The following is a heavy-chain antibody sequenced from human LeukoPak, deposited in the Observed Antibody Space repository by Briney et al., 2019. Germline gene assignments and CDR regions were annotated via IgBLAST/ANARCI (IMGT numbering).Heavy chain of an antibody. CDR3: ARDSSGWYGVLNWFDP. Sequence: SETLSLTCTVSGGSISSYYWSWIRQPAGKGLEWIGRIYTSGSTNYNPSLKSRVTMSVDTSKNQFSLKLSSVTAADTAVYYCARDSSGWYGVLNWFDPCGQGTLVTVSS. CDR2: IYTSGST. D-gene: IGHD6-19*01. V-gene: IGHV4-4*07. CDR1: GGSISSYY. J-gene: IGHJ5*02.